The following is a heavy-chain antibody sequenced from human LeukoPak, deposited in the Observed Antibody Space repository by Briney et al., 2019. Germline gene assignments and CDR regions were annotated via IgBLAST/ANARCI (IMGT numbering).Heavy chain of an antibody. CDR2: IYSGGST. V-gene: IGHV3-53*01. Sequence: GGSLRLSCAASGFTVSSNYMSWVRQAPGKGLEWVSVIYSGGSTYYADSVKGRFTISRDNSKNTLYLQMNSLRAEDTAAYYCARETDSYGYYFDYRGQGTLVTVSS. J-gene: IGHJ4*02. CDR1: GFTVSSNY. D-gene: IGHD5-18*01. CDR3: ARETDSYGYYFDY.